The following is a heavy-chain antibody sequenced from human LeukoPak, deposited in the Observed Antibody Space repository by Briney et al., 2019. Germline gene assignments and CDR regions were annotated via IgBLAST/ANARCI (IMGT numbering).Heavy chain of an antibody. CDR1: GGSISSYY. D-gene: IGHD3-16*01. V-gene: IGHV4-59*01. Sequence: SETLSLTYSVSGGSISSYYWRWLRQPPGKGLEWIGFIDYSGSANYSPSLKTRITMSIDTSKNQFSLKLSSVTAADTAVYYCARDQAGAGGALDVWGQGTMVTVSS. J-gene: IGHJ3*01. CDR2: IDYSGSA. CDR3: ARDQAGAGGALDV.